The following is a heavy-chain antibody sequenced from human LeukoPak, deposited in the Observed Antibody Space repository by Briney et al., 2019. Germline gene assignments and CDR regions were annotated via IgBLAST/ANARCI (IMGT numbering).Heavy chain of an antibody. D-gene: IGHD3-22*01. Sequence: GASVKVSCKASGYTFTSYGISWVRQAPGQGLEWMGWISAYNGNTNYAQKLQGRVTITADESTSTAYMELSSLRSEDTAVYYCARDGSGYGLWGQGTLVTVSS. CDR3: ARDGSGYGL. V-gene: IGHV1-18*01. J-gene: IGHJ4*02. CDR1: GYTFTSYG. CDR2: ISAYNGNT.